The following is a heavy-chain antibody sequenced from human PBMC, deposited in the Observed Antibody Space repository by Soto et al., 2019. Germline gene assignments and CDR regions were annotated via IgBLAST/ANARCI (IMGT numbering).Heavy chain of an antibody. J-gene: IGHJ6*02. D-gene: IGHD5-12*01. V-gene: IGHV1-58*01. CDR3: AAEAAGYSGYRAYYYYGMDV. Sequence: ASVKVSCKASGFTFTSSAVQWVRQARGQRLEWIGWIVVGSGNTNYAQKFQERVTITRDMSTSTAYMELSSLRSEDTAVYYCAAEAAGYSGYRAYYYYGMDVWGQGTTVTVS. CDR1: GFTFTSSA. CDR2: IVVGSGNT.